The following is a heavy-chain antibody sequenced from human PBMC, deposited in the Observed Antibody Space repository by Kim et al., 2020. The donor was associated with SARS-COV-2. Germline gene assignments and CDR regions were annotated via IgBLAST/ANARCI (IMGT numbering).Heavy chain of an antibody. D-gene: IGHD3-3*01. V-gene: IGHV3-23*01. CDR3: AKDPAQYYDFWSGYYKPAAYYYGMDV. CDR2: ISGSGGST. J-gene: IGHJ6*02. Sequence: GGSLRLSCAASGFTFSSYAMSWVRQAPGKGLEWVSAISGSGGSTYYADSVKGRFTISRDNSKDTLYLQMNSLRAEDTAVYYCAKDPAQYYDFWSGYYKPAAYYYGMDVWGQGTTVTVSS. CDR1: GFTFSSYA.